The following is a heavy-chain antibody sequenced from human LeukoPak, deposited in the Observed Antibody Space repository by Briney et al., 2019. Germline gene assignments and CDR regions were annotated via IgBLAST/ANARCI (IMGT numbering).Heavy chain of an antibody. Sequence: PGGSLRLSCSASGFTFSSYAMHWVRQAPGKGLEYVSAISSNGDNTYYADSVKGRFTISRDNSKNTLYLQVSSLRADDTAVYYCVRGTGYWGQGTLVTVSS. J-gene: IGHJ4*02. V-gene: IGHV3-64D*06. CDR1: GFTFSSYA. CDR2: ISSNGDNT. CDR3: VRGTGY.